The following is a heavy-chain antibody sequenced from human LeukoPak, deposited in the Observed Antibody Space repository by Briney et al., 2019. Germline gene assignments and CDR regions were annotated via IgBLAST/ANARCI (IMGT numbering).Heavy chain of an antibody. CDR1: GYTFTSYG. D-gene: IGHD6-13*01. J-gene: IGHJ6*02. CDR2: ISAYNGNT. Sequence: ASVQLSCKASGYTFTSYGISWVRQAPGQGLEWMGWISAYNGNTNYAQKLQGRVTMTTDTSTSTAYMELRSLRSDDTAVYYCAREYSSSWYKYYYYYGMDVWGQGTTVTVSS. CDR3: AREYSSSWYKYYYYYGMDV. V-gene: IGHV1-18*01.